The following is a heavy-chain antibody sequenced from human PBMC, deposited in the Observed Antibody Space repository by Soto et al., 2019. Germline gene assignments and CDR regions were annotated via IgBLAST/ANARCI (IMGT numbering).Heavy chain of an antibody. CDR3: ARDFGALGAFT. V-gene: IGHV3-48*03. CDR2: ITSTGNHI. D-gene: IGHD1-26*01. Sequence: QPGGSLRLSCASSGFIFNDYDMAWVRQAPGKGLEWIAYITSTGNHIYYADSVKGRFTISRDNGKNSVYLQMNSLRGGDTALYYCARDFGALGAFTWGQGTTVTVSS. J-gene: IGHJ6*02. CDR1: GFIFNDYD.